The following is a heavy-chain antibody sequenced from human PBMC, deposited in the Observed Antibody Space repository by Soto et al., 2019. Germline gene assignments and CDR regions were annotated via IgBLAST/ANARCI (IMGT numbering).Heavy chain of an antibody. Sequence: SETLSLTCTVSGGSISSGGYYWSWIRQHPGKGLEWIGYIYYSGSTYYNPSLKSRVTISVDTSKNQFSLKLSSVTAADTAVYYCARARMGGVVVVPAASYYFDYWGQGTLVTVSS. CDR2: IYYSGST. V-gene: IGHV4-31*03. D-gene: IGHD2-2*01. CDR3: ARARMGGVVVVPAASYYFDY. J-gene: IGHJ4*02. CDR1: GGSISSGGYY.